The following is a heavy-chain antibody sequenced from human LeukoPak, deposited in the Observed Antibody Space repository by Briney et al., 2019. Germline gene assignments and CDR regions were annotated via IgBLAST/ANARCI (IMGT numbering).Heavy chain of an antibody. CDR1: GFTFSSSA. CDR3: ESLVAAKAFDF. J-gene: IGHJ3*01. Sequence: GGSLRLSCAASGFTFSSSAMSWVRQAPGKGLEWVGRIRSKTDGGTTDYAAPVKGRFTISRDDSKNTVYLQMNSLKTEDTAVYYCESLVAAKAFDFWGQGTMVTVSS. V-gene: IGHV3-15*01. CDR2: IRSKTDGGTT. D-gene: IGHD2-15*01.